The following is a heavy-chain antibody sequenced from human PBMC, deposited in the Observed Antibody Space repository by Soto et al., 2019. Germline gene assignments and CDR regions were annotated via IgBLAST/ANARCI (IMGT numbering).Heavy chain of an antibody. Sequence: SETLSLTCAVYGGSFSGYYWSWIRQPPGKGLEWIGEINHSGSTNYNPSLKSRVTISVDTSKNQFSLKLSSVTAADTAVYYCARPTVSRVSDAFDIWGQGTMVTVSS. CDR3: ARPTVSRVSDAFDI. CDR1: GGSFSGYY. J-gene: IGHJ3*02. D-gene: IGHD4-17*01. V-gene: IGHV4-34*01. CDR2: INHSGST.